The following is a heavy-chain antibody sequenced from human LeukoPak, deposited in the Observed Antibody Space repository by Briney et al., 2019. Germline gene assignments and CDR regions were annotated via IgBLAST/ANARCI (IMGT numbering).Heavy chain of an antibody. J-gene: IGHJ3*02. CDR3: ARDHHRRLYDSQARDTFDI. Sequence: GRSLRLSCAASGFTFSSYSMNWVRQAPGKGLEWVSYISSSSSTMYYAASVKGRFSISRDNAKNSLYLQMNSLRAEDTAVYYCARDHHRRLYDSQARDTFDIWGQGTMVTVSS. CDR1: GFTFSSYS. CDR2: ISSSSSTM. D-gene: IGHD3-22*01. V-gene: IGHV3-48*01.